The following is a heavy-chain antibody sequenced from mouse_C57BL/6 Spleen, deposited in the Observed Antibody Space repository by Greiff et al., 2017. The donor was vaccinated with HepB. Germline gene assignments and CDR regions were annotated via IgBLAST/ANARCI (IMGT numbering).Heavy chain of an antibody. Sequence: VQLQQPGAELVMPGASVKLSCKASGYTFTSYWMHWVKQRPGQGLEWIGEIDPSDSYTNYNQKFKGKSTLTVDKSSSTAYMQRSSLKSEDSAVYYCLISSPSFDVWGTGTTVTVSS. J-gene: IGHJ1*03. D-gene: IGHD1-3*01. V-gene: IGHV1-69*01. CDR2: IDPSDSYT. CDR3: LISSPSFDV. CDR1: GYTFTSYW.